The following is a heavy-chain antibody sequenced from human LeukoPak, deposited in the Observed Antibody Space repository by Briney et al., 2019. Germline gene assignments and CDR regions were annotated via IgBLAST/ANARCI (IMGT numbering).Heavy chain of an antibody. CDR1: GFTVSSNY. V-gene: IGHV3-53*01. CDR2: IYSGGST. J-gene: IGHJ6*02. CDR3: ASILAPGIAVAGTYYYGMDV. D-gene: IGHD6-19*01. Sequence: GGSLRLSCAASGFTVSSNYMSWVRQAPGKGLEWVSVIYSGGSTYYADSVKGRFTISRDNSKNTLYLQMNSLRAEDTGVYYCASILAPGIAVAGTYYYGMDVWGQGTTLTVSS.